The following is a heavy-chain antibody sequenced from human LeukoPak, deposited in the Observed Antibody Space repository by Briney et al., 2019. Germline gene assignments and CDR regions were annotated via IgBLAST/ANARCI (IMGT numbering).Heavy chain of an antibody. CDR1: GGSISSTSHY. CDR3: ARHNIAAAGPFDY. Sequence: SETLSLTXTISGGSISSTSHYWGWIRQTPGKGLEWIGSIYHSGNTYDNPSLKSRVTISVDTSKNRFSLKLSSVTAADTAVYYCARHNIAAAGPFDYWGQGTLVTVSS. D-gene: IGHD6-13*01. J-gene: IGHJ4*02. V-gene: IGHV4-39*01. CDR2: IYHSGNT.